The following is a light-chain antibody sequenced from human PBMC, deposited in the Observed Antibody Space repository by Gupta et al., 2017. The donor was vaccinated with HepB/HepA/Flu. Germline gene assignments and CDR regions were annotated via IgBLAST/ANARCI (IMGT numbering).Light chain of an antibody. Sequence: QSALTQPPSLSGSPGQSVTISCTGTSSDVGSYTRVSWYQQTPGTAPKLMIYEVSNRPSGVPDRFSGSKSGNTASLTISGLQAEDEADYYCSSYTSSSSLVLGGGTKLTVL. CDR3: SSYTSSSSLV. V-gene: IGLV2-18*02. CDR2: EVS. CDR1: SSDVGSYTR. J-gene: IGLJ2*01.